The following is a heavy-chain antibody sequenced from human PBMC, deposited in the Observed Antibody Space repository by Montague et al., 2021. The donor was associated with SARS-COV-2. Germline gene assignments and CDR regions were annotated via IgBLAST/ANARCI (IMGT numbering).Heavy chain of an antibody. CDR1: GGSVSSSPYY. V-gene: IGHV4-39*01. CDR2: ISYSGRT. CDR3: ASSYYYGSGTYVYNYYMDV. D-gene: IGHD3-10*01. J-gene: IGHJ6*03. Sequence: SETRSLTCTVSGGSVSSSPYYWGWIRQPPGRGLEWVGSISYSGRTYFSPSLKSRLTISVDSSENQFSLRLSSVTAADTAVYYCASSYYYGSGTYVYNYYMDVWGKGTTVTVSS.